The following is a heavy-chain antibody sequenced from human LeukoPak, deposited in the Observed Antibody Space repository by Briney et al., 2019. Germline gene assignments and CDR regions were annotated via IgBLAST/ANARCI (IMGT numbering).Heavy chain of an antibody. J-gene: IGHJ3*01. CDR3: ARTDLHDGFEV. D-gene: IGHD3-3*01. V-gene: IGHV5-51*01. CDR2: IYPGDSDT. Sequence: GESLKISCKASGYSFTSYWIAWVRQMPGKGLECMGIIYPGDSDTRSSPSFQGQVTLSADKSMSTAYLQWSSLKASDTATYYCARTDLHDGFEVWGQGTVVTVSS. CDR1: GYSFTSYW.